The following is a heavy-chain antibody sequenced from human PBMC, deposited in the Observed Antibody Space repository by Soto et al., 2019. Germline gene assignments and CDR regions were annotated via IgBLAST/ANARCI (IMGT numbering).Heavy chain of an antibody. CDR2: INPNSGGT. CDR1: GYTFTGYY. V-gene: IGHV1-2*04. Sequence: ASVNVSCKASGYTFTGYYMHWVRQAPGQGLEWMGWINPNSGGTNYAQKFQGWVTMTRDTSISTAYMELSRLRSDDTAVYYCARDPQTTLVTRYHYYVMDVWGQGSTVTVSS. J-gene: IGHJ6*02. CDR3: ARDPQTTLVTRYHYYVMDV. D-gene: IGHD4-17*01.